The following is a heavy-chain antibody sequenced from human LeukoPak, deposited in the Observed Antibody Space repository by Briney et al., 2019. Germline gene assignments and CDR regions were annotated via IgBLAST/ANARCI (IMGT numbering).Heavy chain of an antibody. J-gene: IGHJ5*01. CDR2: ISSNSNNI. CDR3: ARDGPRVPTIFGTFDS. Sequence: TSGGSLRLSCAASGFIFSTYSMNWVRLAPGKGLEWVSSISSNSNNIYYADSVKGRFTMSRDNAKNSLYLQMNSLRAEDTAVYYCARDGPRVPTIFGTFDSWGQGTLVTVSS. D-gene: IGHD3-3*01. V-gene: IGHV3-21*01. CDR1: GFIFSTYS.